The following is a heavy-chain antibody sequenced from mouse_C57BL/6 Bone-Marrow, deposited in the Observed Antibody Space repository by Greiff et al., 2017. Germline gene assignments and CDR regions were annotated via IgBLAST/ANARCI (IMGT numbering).Heavy chain of an antibody. J-gene: IGHJ3*01. Sequence: LQESGAELVRPGTSVKVSCKASGYAFTNYLIEWVKQRPGQGLEWIGVINPGSGGTNYNEKFKGKATLTADKSSSTAYMQLSSLTSEDSAVYFCARSATVVAPFAYWGQGTLVTVSA. V-gene: IGHV1-54*01. CDR2: INPGSGGT. D-gene: IGHD1-1*01. CDR1: GYAFTNYL. CDR3: ARSATVVAPFAY.